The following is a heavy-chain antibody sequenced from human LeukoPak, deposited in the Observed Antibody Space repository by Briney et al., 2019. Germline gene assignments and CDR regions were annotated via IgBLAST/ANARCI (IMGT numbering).Heavy chain of an antibody. CDR3: AKRFSGYEFDY. CDR2: ISGSGGST. CDR1: GFTFSSYA. V-gene: IGHV3-23*01. J-gene: IGHJ4*02. Sequence: GGSLRLSCAASGFTFSSYAMSWVRQAPGKGLEWVSAISGSGGSTYYADSVKGRFTISRDNSKNTLYLQMISLRAEDSAVYYCAKRFSGYEFDYWGQGTLVTVSS. D-gene: IGHD5-12*01.